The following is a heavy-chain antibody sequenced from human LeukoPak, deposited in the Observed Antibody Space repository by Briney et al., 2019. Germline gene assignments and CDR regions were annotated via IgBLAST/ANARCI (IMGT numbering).Heavy chain of an antibody. CDR2: IIPIFGTA. J-gene: IGHJ6*03. V-gene: IGHV1-69*05. CDR1: GGTFSSHA. CDR3: ARGGQIKATGVGYYYMDV. D-gene: IGHD3-3*01. Sequence: ASVKVSCKASGGTFSSHAISWVRQAPGQGLEWMGGIIPIFGTANYAQKFQGRVTITTDESTSTAYIELSSLRSEDTAVYYCARGGQIKATGVGYYYMDVWGKGTTVTVSS.